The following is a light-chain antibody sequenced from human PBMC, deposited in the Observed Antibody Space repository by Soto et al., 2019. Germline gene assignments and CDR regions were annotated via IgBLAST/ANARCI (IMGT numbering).Light chain of an antibody. CDR2: DVS. CDR3: SSYSTTNTRI. CDR1: SSDVGGFNS. V-gene: IGLV2-14*03. J-gene: IGLJ2*01. Sequence: QSALTQPASVSGSPGQSVTISCIGTSSDVGGFNSVSWYQQHPGTAPRLMIYDVSFRPSGISTRFSGSKSGNTASLTISGLQADDEAEYFCSSYSTTNTRIFGGGTKLTVL.